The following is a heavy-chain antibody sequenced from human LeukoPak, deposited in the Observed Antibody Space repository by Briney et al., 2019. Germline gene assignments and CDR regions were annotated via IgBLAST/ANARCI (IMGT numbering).Heavy chain of an antibody. V-gene: IGHV3-15*01. CDR1: GFTFSNAW. J-gene: IGHJ4*02. D-gene: IGHD5-18*01. Sequence: GGSLRLSCAASGFTFSNAWMSCVRQAPGKGLEWVGRIKSKTGGGTTDYAAPVKGRFTISRDDSKNTLYLQMNSLKTEDTAVYYCTTDRGYSYGYKTSILTNWGQGTLVTVSS. CDR3: TTDRGYSYGYKTSILTN. CDR2: IKSKTGGGTT.